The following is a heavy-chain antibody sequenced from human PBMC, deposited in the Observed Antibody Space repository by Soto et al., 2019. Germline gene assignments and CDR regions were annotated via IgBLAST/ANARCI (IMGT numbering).Heavy chain of an antibody. CDR3: ARGEVYSSGRLGDYGMDV. D-gene: IGHD6-19*01. CDR1: GDSVSSNSAA. J-gene: IGHJ6*02. Sequence: KQSQTLSLPCAISGDSVSSNSAAWNWIRQSPSRGLEWLGRTYYRSKWYNDYAVSVKSRITINPDTSKNQFSLQLNSVTPEDTAVYYCARGEVYSSGRLGDYGMDVWGQGTTVTVSS. V-gene: IGHV6-1*01. CDR2: TYYRSKWYN.